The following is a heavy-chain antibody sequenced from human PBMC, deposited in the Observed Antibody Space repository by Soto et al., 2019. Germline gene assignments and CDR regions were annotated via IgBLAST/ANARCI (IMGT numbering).Heavy chain of an antibody. J-gene: IGHJ6*02. D-gene: IGHD2-15*01. CDR2: IDPSDSYT. V-gene: IGHV5-10-1*01. Sequence: GESMKISWKGSGYSFTSYWISWVRQMPGKGLEWMGRIDPSDSYTNYSPSFQGHVTISADKSISTAYLQWSSLKASDTAMYYCATLNCSGGSCYSDYYYYYGMDVWGQGTTVTVSS. CDR1: GYSFTSYW. CDR3: ATLNCSGGSCYSDYYYYYGMDV.